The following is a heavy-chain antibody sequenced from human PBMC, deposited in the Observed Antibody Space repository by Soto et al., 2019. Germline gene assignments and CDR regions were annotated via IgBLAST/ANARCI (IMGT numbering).Heavy chain of an antibody. Sequence: SETLSLTCAVYGGSFSGYYWSWIRQPPGKELEWIGEINHSGSTNYNPSLKSRVTISVDTSKNQFSLKLSSVTAADTAVYYCARDQWFGELFPYYFNYWGQGTLVTVSS. D-gene: IGHD3-10*01. J-gene: IGHJ4*02. V-gene: IGHV4-34*01. CDR1: GGSFSGYY. CDR2: INHSGST. CDR3: ARDQWFGELFPYYFNY.